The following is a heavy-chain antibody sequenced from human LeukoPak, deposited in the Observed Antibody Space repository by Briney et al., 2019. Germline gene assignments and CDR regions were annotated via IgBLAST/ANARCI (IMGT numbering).Heavy chain of an antibody. CDR1: EFSVGSNY. J-gene: IGHJ4*02. V-gene: IGHV3-66*01. Sequence: GGSLRLSCAASEFSVGSNYMSWVRQAPGKGLEWVSVIYSGGSTYYADSVKGRFTISRENYKNTFYLEMNSLRAEDTAVYYCARVTTEISFDYWGQGNLVAVAS. CDR2: IYSGGST. CDR3: ARVTTEISFDY. D-gene: IGHD4-17*01.